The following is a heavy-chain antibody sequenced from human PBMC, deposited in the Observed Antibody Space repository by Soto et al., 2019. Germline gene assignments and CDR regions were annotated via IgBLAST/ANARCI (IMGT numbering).Heavy chain of an antibody. Sequence: GGSLRLSCAASGFTFSGSAMHWVRQASGKGLEWVGRIRSKANSYATEYAASGKGRFTISRDDSKNTAYLLMNSLKTEDTAVYYCTRLGEGYYDSSGYWDPFYYFDYWGQGSLVTVSS. J-gene: IGHJ4*02. D-gene: IGHD3-22*01. CDR3: TRLGEGYYDSSGYWDPFYYFDY. CDR1: GFTFSGSA. V-gene: IGHV3-73*01. CDR2: IRSKANSYAT.